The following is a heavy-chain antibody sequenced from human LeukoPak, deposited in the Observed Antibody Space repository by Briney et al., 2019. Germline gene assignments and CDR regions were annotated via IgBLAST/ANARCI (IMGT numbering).Heavy chain of an antibody. D-gene: IGHD2-15*01. V-gene: IGHV4-34*01. Sequence: AETLSLTCAVYGVSFSGYYWSWLRQPPGKGLEWLGEINHSGSTNYNTSLKSRVPISVDTSKNQFSLKLSSVTAADTAVYYCARVGVVAATPSGFDYWGEGSLVTASS. CDR2: INHSGST. CDR1: GVSFSGYY. CDR3: ARVGVVAATPSGFDY. J-gene: IGHJ4*02.